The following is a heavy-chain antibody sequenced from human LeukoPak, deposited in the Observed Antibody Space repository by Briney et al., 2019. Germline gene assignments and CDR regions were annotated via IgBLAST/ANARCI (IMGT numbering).Heavy chain of an antibody. CDR3: ARDKRAYCSGGSCYSAFDY. J-gene: IGHJ4*02. CDR2: ISYDGSNK. Sequence: GRSLRLSCAASGFTFSSYAMHWVRQAPGKGLEWVAVISYDGSNKYYADSVKGRFTISRDNSKNTLYLQMNSLRAEDTAVYYCARDKRAYCSGGSCYSAFDYWGQGTLVTVSS. D-gene: IGHD2-15*01. V-gene: IGHV3-30-3*01. CDR1: GFTFSSYA.